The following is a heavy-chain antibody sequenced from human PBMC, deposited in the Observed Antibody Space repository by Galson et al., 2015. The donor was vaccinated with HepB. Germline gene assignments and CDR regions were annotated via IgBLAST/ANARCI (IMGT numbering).Heavy chain of an antibody. J-gene: IGHJ6*02. CDR1: GYTFTTYW. D-gene: IGHD3-22*01. Sequence: QSGAEVKKPGESLRISCKGSGYTFTTYWINWVRQMPGKGLEWMGRIDPSDFYTDYSPSFQGHVSISADKSVNTAFLYWSSLKASDIAIYYCARQSKIVVPASDRHGMDVWGQGTTVTVSS. V-gene: IGHV5-10-1*01. CDR3: ARQSKIVVPASDRHGMDV. CDR2: IDPSDFYT.